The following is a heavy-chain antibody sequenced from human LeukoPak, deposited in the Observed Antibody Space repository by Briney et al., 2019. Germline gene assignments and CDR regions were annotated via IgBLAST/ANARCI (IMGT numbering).Heavy chain of an antibody. CDR2: IYGSGTT. CDR1: GGSISSY. CDR3: ARILSGSYFVHYYYYYMDV. Sequence: SETLSLTCTVSGGSISSYWSWIRQPAGKGLEWIGRIYGSGTTTYNPSLKSRVSMSIDTSKNQFSLKLMSVTAADTAVYYCARILSGSYFVHYYYYYMDVWGKGTTVTVSS. D-gene: IGHD1-26*01. J-gene: IGHJ6*03. V-gene: IGHV4-4*07.